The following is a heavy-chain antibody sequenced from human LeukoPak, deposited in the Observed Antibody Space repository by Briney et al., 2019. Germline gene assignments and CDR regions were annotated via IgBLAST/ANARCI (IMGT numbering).Heavy chain of an antibody. D-gene: IGHD3-22*01. CDR1: GDSISSSSYY. J-gene: IGHJ4*02. CDR3: ARDEYYYDSSGYYTLTIFDY. CDR2: IYYSGST. Sequence: SETLSLTCTVSGDSISSSSYYWGWIRQPPGEGLEWIGSIYYSGSTYYNPSLASRVTLSVDTSNNQFSLKLSSVTAADTAVYYCARDEYYYDSSGYYTLTIFDYWGQGTLVTVSS. V-gene: IGHV4-39*07.